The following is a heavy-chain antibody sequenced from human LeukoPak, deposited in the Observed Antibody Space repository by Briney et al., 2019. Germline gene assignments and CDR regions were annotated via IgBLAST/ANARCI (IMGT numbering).Heavy chain of an antibody. V-gene: IGHV3-23*01. D-gene: IGHD6-13*01. CDR3: AKGIGSSWYYFDY. CDR1: GFTFSSYA. CDR2: ISDSGGRT. J-gene: IGHJ4*02. Sequence: GGSLRLSCAASGFTFSSYAMSWVRQAPGKGLEWVSAISDSGGRTYYADSVKGRFTISRDNSKNTLYLQMNSLRAEDTAVYYCAKGIGSSWYYFDYWGQGTLVTVSS.